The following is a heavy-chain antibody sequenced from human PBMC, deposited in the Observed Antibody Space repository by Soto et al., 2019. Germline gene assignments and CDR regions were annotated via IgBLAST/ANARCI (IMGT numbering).Heavy chain of an antibody. D-gene: IGHD6-13*01. J-gene: IGHJ4*02. V-gene: IGHV1-46*03. CDR3: ARDLVRIAAAAGGVAFDY. Sequence: EASVKVSCKASGYTFTSYYMHWVRQAPGQGLEWMGIINPSGGNTSYAQKFQGRVTMTRDTSTSTVYMELSSLRSEDTAVYYCARDLVRIAAAAGGVAFDYWGQGTLVTVSS. CDR1: GYTFTSYY. CDR2: INPSGGNT.